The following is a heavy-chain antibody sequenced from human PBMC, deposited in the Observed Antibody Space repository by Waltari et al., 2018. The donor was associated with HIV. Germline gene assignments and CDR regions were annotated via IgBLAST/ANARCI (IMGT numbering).Heavy chain of an antibody. CDR1: GASISSSKW. D-gene: IGHD4-17*01. V-gene: IGHV4-4*02. CDR3: ARVRDSGDYGHFDS. Sequence: QAQLQESGPGLVKPSETPSLSCTVSGASISSSKWWSWVRQSPGKGLEWIGEIYHTGNTNFNPSLKSRVTLSIDKAKKTISFNLSSVTATDTATYFCARVRDSGDYGHFDSWGRGTLVIVS. J-gene: IGHJ4*02. CDR2: IYHTGNT.